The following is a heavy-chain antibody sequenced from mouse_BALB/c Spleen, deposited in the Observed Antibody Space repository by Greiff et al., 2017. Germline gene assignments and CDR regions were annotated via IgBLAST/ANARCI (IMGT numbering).Heavy chain of an antibody. CDR2: IYPGDGGT. Sequence: VQLVESGPELVKPGASVKISCKASGYAFSSSWMNWVKQRPGQGLEWIGRIYPGDGGTNYNGKFKGKATLTADKSSSTAYMQLSSLTSVDSAVYFCAIWAGPYYYAMDYWGQGTSVTVSS. J-gene: IGHJ4*01. V-gene: IGHV1-82*01. CDR1: GYAFSSSW. CDR3: AIWAGPYYYAMDY. D-gene: IGHD3-3*01.